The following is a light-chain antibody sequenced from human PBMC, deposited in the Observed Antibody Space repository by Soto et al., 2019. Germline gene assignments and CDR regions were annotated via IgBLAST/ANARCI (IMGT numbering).Light chain of an antibody. CDR1: NSDVGSYNL. CDR2: EGS. J-gene: IGLJ1*01. CDR3: CSYAGSSTPDV. V-gene: IGLV2-23*01. Sequence: QSVLTQPASVSGSPGQSITISCTGTNSDVGSYNLVSWYQQHPGKAPKLMIYEGSKRPSGVSNRFSGSKSGNTASLTISGLQAEDEADYYCCSYAGSSTPDVFGTGTKLTVL.